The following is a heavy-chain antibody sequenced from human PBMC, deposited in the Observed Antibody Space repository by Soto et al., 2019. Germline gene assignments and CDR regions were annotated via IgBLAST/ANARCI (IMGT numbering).Heavy chain of an antibody. CDR1: GGSFRTYA. Sequence: QVQLVQSGAEVKKPGSSLRVSCKASGGSFRTYAFSWVRQAPGQGLEWMGGVIPMFGTPKKAEKFQSRVRIAGDELTRTVYLELRSLKPEDTAIYFCARAYDVRSGNCYGMDVWRHGTTVTVSS. CDR2: VIPMFGTP. CDR3: ARAYDVRSGNCYGMDV. J-gene: IGHJ6*02. D-gene: IGHD3-3*01. V-gene: IGHV1-69*01.